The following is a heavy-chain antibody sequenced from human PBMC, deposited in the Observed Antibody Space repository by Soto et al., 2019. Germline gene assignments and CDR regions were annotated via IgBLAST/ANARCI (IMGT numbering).Heavy chain of an antibody. D-gene: IGHD2-8*01. CDR3: ASRWKDTYCTNGVCSHHYYYMDV. V-gene: IGHV4-34*01. CDR2: INHSGST. J-gene: IGHJ6*03. Sequence: SETLSLTCAVYGWSFSGYYWSWIRQPPGKRLEWIGEINHSGSTNYNPSLKSRVTISVDTSKNQFSLKLSSVTDADTAVYYCASRWKDTYCTNGVCSHHYYYMDVWGKGTTVTVSS. CDR1: GWSFSGYY.